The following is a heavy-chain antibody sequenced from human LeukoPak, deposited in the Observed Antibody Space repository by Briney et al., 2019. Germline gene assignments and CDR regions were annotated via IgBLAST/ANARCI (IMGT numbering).Heavy chain of an antibody. Sequence: SETLSLTCAVYGGSFSGYYWSWIRQPPGKGLEWIGEINHSGSTNYNPSLKSRVTISVDTSKNQFSLKLSSVTAADTAVYYCARAPYYDILTGYYIVYFDYWGQGTLVTVSS. D-gene: IGHD3-9*01. CDR1: GGSFSGYY. J-gene: IGHJ4*02. CDR3: ARAPYYDILTGYYIVYFDY. CDR2: INHSGST. V-gene: IGHV4-34*01.